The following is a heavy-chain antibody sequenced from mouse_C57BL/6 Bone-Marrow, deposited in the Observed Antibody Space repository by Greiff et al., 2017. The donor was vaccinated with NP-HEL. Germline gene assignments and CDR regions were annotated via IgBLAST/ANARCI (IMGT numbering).Heavy chain of an antibody. J-gene: IGHJ4*01. V-gene: IGHV5-9-1*02. Sequence: EVQRVESGEGLVKPGGSLKLSCAASGFTFSSYAMSWVRQTPEKRLEWVAYISSGGDYIYYADTVKGRFTISRDNARNTLYLQMSSLKSEDTAMYYCTRDYYSNYLFFYYAMDYWGQGTSVTVSS. CDR2: ISSGGDYI. CDR1: GFTFSSYA. D-gene: IGHD2-5*01. CDR3: TRDYYSNYLFFYYAMDY.